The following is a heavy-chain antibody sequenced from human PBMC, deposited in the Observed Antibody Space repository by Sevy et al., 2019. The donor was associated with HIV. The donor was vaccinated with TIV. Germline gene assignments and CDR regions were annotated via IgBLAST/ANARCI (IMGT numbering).Heavy chain of an antibody. J-gene: IGHJ5*02. CDR1: GFTFNFHG. CDR2: IWHDGSNK. V-gene: IGHV3-30*02. CDR3: ARETDNSARWLDP. D-gene: IGHD4-4*01. Sequence: GGSLRLSCAASGFTFNFHGMHWVRQAPGKGLEWVAFIWHDGSNKYMADSVKGPFTISRDNSKNTLVLQMNSLTVEDTAVYYCARETDNSARWLDPWGQGTLVTVSS.